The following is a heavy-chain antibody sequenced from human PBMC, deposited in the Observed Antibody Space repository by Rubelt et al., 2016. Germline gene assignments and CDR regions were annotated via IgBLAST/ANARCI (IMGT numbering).Heavy chain of an antibody. D-gene: IGHD2-15*01. Sequence: QVQLQESGPGLVKPSQTLSLTCTVSGGSISSGGYYWSWIRQHPGKGLEWIGYIYYSGSTYYNPSLKSRVTISVDTSKNQFSLKLSSVTAADTAVYDCARLGVVVAATPSGDYWGQGTLVTVSS. CDR3: ARLGVVVAATPSGDY. CDR2: IYYSGST. CDR1: GGSISSGGYY. J-gene: IGHJ4*02. V-gene: IGHV4-31*03.